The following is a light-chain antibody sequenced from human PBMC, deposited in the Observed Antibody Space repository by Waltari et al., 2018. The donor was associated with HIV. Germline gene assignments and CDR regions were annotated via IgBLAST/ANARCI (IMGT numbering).Light chain of an antibody. CDR1: SSNIGSNA. V-gene: IGLV1-44*01. Sequence: QSHRTQPPSASGTPGQRVTFSCSKSSSNIGSNAVNWYLHLPGTAPTLLIYNHNQRPSGFPDRFSGSRAGTSASLAFTGLQSEDEADYDCAAWDDSLHGGVFGTG. J-gene: IGLJ1*01. CDR3: AAWDDSLHGGV. CDR2: NHN.